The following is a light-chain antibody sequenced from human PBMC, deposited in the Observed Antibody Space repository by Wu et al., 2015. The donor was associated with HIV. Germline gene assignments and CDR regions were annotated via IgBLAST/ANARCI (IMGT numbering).Light chain of an antibody. CDR3: QQSYSIPYS. V-gene: IGKV3-15*01. CDR1: QSVNSK. Sequence: EIVMTQSPATLSASPGERATLSCRASQSVNSKLAWYQQKPGQAPRLLIYGASIRATGVPARFTGSGSGTDFTLTISSLQLEDFATYYCQQSYSIPYSFGQGTKLEIK. J-gene: IGKJ2*03. CDR2: GAS.